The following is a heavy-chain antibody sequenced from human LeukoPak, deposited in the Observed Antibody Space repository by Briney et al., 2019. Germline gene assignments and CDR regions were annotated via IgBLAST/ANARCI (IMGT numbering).Heavy chain of an antibody. CDR1: GFTFSSYA. V-gene: IGHV3-23*01. Sequence: GGSLRLSCAASGFTFSSYAMSWVRQAPGKGLEWASAISGSGGSTYCADSVKGRFTISRDNSKNTLYLQMNSLRAEDTAVYYCAKNPSGSGRFDPWGQGTLVTVSS. J-gene: IGHJ5*02. D-gene: IGHD3-10*01. CDR2: ISGSGGST. CDR3: AKNPSGSGRFDP.